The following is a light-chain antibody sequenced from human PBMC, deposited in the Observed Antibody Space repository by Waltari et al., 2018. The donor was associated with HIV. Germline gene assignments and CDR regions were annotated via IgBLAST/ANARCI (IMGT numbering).Light chain of an antibody. V-gene: IGKV3D-15*01. CDR1: ETINPN. J-gene: IGKJ3*01. CDR2: GAP. Sequence: LVLTQSPAPLSAFPGHEVTAFCRAAETINPNLVGYQIKPGQTPRLLIFGAPTRATGVPLTFSGTGSRTEVTLTISGLQSDDDGVYHCQQYHDWPITFGPGTRVEIK. CDR3: QQYHDWPIT.